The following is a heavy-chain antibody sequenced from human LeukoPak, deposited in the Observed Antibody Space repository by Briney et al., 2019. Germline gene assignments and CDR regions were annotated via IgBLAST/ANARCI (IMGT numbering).Heavy chain of an antibody. J-gene: IGHJ6*03. D-gene: IGHD3-10*01. CDR3: AKDGTEFGESPYYYYYYMDV. CDR1: GFTFSSYG. CDR2: IRYDGSNK. Sequence: GGSLRLSCAASGFTFSSYGMHWVRQAPGKGLEWGAFIRYDGSNKYYADSVKGRFTISRDNSKNTLYLQMNSLRAEDTAVYYCAKDGTEFGESPYYYYYYMDVWGKGTTVTVYS. V-gene: IGHV3-30*02.